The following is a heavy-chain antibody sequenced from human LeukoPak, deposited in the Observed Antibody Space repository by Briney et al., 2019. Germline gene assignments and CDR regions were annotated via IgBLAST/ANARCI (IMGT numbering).Heavy chain of an antibody. J-gene: IGHJ4*02. CDR3: ASWGTQGMYKFDH. CDR1: GFTFSYYT. D-gene: IGHD1-1*01. Sequence: GGSLRLSCAASGFTFSYYTMTWVRQAPGKGLEWVSTINVGDNTYYAGSVKGRFTIFRDNSKNTLSLQMNSLRAGDTAVYYSASWGTQGMYKFDHWGQGTLVTVSS. CDR2: INVGDNT. V-gene: IGHV3-23*01.